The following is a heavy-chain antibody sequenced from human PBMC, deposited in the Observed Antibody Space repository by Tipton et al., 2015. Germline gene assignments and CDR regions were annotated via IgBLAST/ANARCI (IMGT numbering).Heavy chain of an antibody. D-gene: IGHD2-2*01. Sequence: TLSLTCSVYGESFSGYYWTWIRQSPGKGLEWPGEINYNRNTNYNPSLENRLTLSVDTSNNQFALKLTSVTAADTALYYCARALRTSNWHYSYYGMDVWGQGTTVIISS. J-gene: IGHJ6*02. CDR3: ARALRTSNWHYSYYGMDV. CDR1: GESFSGYY. CDR2: INYNRNT. V-gene: IGHV4-34*01.